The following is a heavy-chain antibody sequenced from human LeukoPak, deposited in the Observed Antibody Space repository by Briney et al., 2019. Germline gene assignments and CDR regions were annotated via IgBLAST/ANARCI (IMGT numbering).Heavy chain of an antibody. CDR2: INPSGGST. J-gene: IGHJ4*02. Sequence: GASVKVSCKASASTFTSYYMHWVRQAPGQGLGWMGIINPSGGSTNYAQKFQDRVTMTRDTSTSTVSMELSSLRSEDTAVYYCAREYSSGWDYWGQGTLVTVSS. CDR3: AREYSSGWDY. CDR1: ASTFTSYY. V-gene: IGHV1-46*01. D-gene: IGHD6-19*01.